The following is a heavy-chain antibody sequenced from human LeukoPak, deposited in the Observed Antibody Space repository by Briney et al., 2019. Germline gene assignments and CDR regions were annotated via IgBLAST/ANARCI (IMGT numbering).Heavy chain of an antibody. Sequence: SETLSLTCTVSGGSISSYYWSWIRQPPGKGLEWIGYIYYSGSTNYNPSLKSRVTISVDTSENQFSLKLSSVTAADTAVYYCARRRQQLPHNWSDPWGQGTLVTVSS. V-gene: IGHV4-59*08. D-gene: IGHD6-13*01. CDR2: IYYSGST. J-gene: IGHJ5*02. CDR3: ARRRQQLPHNWSDP. CDR1: GGSISSYY.